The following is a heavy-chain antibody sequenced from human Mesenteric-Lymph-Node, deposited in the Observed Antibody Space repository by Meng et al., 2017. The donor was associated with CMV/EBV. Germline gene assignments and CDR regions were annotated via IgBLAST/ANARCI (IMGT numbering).Heavy chain of an antibody. J-gene: IGHJ5*02. Sequence: QRQTQGSGPGLGKPSETLSLKCPVSGGSISSSWHYWGWIRQPPGKGLEWIGSIFYSGSAHYNPALESRVTISIDKSKNEFFLNLGSVTAADTAMYFCARDTLTYSYGPGWIDPWGQGTLVTVSS. CDR1: GGSISSSWHY. CDR2: IFYSGSA. D-gene: IGHD3-10*01. V-gene: IGHV4-39*02. CDR3: ARDTLTYSYGPGWIDP.